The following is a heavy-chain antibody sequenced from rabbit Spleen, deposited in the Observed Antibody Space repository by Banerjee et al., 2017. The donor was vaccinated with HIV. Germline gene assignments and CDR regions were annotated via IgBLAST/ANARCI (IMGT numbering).Heavy chain of an antibody. CDR3: ARGSGSGNIPDAFDP. Sequence: QSLEEFGGDLVKPGASLTLTCTASGFSLSSYDYMCWVRQAPGKGLEWIACIDSSSGTTYYASWAKGRFTISKASSTTVTLQLTSLTAADTATYFCARGSGSGNIPDAFDPWGPGTLVTVS. J-gene: IGHJ2*01. CDR1: GFSLSSYDY. D-gene: IGHD1-1*01. CDR2: IDSSSGTT. V-gene: IGHV1S40*01.